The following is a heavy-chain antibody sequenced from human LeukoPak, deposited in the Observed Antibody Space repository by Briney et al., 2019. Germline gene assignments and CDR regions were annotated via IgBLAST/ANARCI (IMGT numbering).Heavy chain of an antibody. V-gene: IGHV3-20*04. CDR1: GFTFDDSV. D-gene: IGHD1-26*01. CDR2: INWNGGST. CDR3: AKGGYYDLDAFDI. Sequence: GGSLRLSCAASGFTFDDSVMSWVRQAPGKGLEWVSSINWNGGSTGYADSVKGRFTISRDNAKNSLYLQMNSLRAEDTALYYCAKGGYYDLDAFDIWGQGTMVTASS. J-gene: IGHJ3*02.